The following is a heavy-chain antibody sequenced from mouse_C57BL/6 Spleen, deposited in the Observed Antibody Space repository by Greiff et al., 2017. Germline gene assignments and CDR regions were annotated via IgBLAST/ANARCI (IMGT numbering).Heavy chain of an antibody. CDR1: GYTFTSYG. CDR3: ARGDYGSSYGYFDV. V-gene: IGHV1-58*01. CDR2: IYIGNGYT. J-gene: IGHJ1*03. D-gene: IGHD1-1*01. Sequence: EVQLQQSGAELVRPGSSVKMSCKTSGYTFTSYGINWVKQRTGPGLEWIGYIYIGNGYTEYNEKFKGKATLTSDTSSSTAYMQLSSLTSEDSAIYFCARGDYGSSYGYFDVWGTGTTVTVSS.